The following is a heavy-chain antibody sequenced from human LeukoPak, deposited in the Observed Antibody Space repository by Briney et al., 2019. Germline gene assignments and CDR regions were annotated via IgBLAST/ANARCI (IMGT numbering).Heavy chain of an antibody. CDR2: IYYSGSA. J-gene: IGHJ4*02. D-gene: IGHD3-10*01. Sequence: SETLSLTCTVSGGSISTFYWSWIRQPPGKGLEWIGYIYYSGSANYNPSLKSRVTISVDTSKNQFSLKLSSVTAADTAVYYCARDPYASGGIDYWGQGTLVTVSS. CDR1: GGSISTFY. V-gene: IGHV4-59*01. CDR3: ARDPYASGGIDY.